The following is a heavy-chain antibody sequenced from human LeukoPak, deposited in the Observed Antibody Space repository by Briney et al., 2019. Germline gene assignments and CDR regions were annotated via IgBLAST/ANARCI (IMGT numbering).Heavy chain of an antibody. Sequence: GGSLRLSCAASGFSFSTYGMHWVRQAPGKGLEWVAVISYDGSNKYYANSVKGRFTISGDNSKNTLYLQMNSLRAEDTAVYYCEAGTGAFDIWGQGTMVTVSS. CDR2: ISYDGSNK. CDR1: GFSFSTYG. V-gene: IGHV3-30*03. J-gene: IGHJ3*02. CDR3: EAGTGAFDI. D-gene: IGHD6-19*01.